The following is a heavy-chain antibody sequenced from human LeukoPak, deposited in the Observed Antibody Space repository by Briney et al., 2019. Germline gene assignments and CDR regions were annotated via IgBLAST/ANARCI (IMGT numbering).Heavy chain of an antibody. CDR3: ASSFDSSVIILDY. Sequence: GGSLRLSCTASGFTFGDYAMHWVRQAPGKGLEWVAVISYDGSNKYYADSVKGRFTISRDNSKNTLYLQMNSLRAEDTAVYYCASSFDSSVIILDYWGQGTLVTVSS. CDR1: GFTFGDYA. D-gene: IGHD3-22*01. CDR2: ISYDGSNK. J-gene: IGHJ4*02. V-gene: IGHV3-30*04.